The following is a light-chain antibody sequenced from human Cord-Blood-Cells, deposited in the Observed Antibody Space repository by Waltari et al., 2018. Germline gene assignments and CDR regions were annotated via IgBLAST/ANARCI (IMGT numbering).Light chain of an antibody. CDR2: GAS. Sequence: EIVLPQSPGTLSLSPGARATLSGRASQSVSSSYLAWYQQKPGQAPRLLIYGASSRATGIPDRFSSSGSGTDFTLTISRLEPEDFAVYYCQQYGSSPPTFGQGTKVEIK. J-gene: IGKJ1*01. CDR1: QSVSSSY. V-gene: IGKV3-20*01. CDR3: QQYGSSPPT.